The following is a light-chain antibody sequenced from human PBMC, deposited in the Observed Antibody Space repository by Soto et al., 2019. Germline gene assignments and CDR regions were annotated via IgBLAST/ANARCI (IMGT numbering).Light chain of an antibody. V-gene: IGKV3-15*01. CDR2: GAS. CDR1: QSVSSN. J-gene: IGKJ1*01. Sequence: EIVLTQSPGTLSLSPGERATLSCRASQSVSSNLAWYQQKPGQAPRLLIYGASTRATGIPARFSGSGSGTEFTLTISSLQSEDFAVYYCHQYDISPPRTFGQGTKVDIK. CDR3: HQYDISPPRT.